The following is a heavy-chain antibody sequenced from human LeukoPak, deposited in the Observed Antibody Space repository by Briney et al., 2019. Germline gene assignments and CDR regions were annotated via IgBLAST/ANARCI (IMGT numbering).Heavy chain of an antibody. J-gene: IGHJ4*02. CDR2: IHHSGNT. CDR1: GYSITSGCY. D-gene: IGHD2-15*01. Sequence: SETLSLTCAVSGYSITSGCYWGWIRQSPGKELEWIGSIHHSGNTYYNPSLKSRVTISVDTSKNQFFLKLSSVTAADTAMYYCARAMSYSQHFFDYWGQGTLVTVSS. CDR3: ARAMSYSQHFFDY. V-gene: IGHV4-38-2*01.